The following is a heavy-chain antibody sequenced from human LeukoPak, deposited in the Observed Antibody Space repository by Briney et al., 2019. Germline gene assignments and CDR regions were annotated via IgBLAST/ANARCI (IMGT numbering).Heavy chain of an antibody. CDR1: GFTFNTYG. J-gene: IGHJ4*02. V-gene: IGHV3-23*01. D-gene: IGHD3-10*01. CDR3: ARGGVDYYGSGTYYLMYYFDY. Sequence: PGGSLRLSCAASGFTFNTYGMSWVRQAPGKGLEWLSGISGSGGATYYADSVKGRFTISRDDTHNTLYLQMNSLRAEDTAVYFCARGGVDYYGSGTYYLMYYFDYWGQGALVTVSS. CDR2: ISGSGGAT.